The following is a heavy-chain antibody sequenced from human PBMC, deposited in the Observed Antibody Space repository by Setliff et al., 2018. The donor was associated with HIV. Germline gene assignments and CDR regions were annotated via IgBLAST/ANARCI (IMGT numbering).Heavy chain of an antibody. CDR1: GYKLTNYA. CDR2: INTANGNT. V-gene: IGHV1-3*04. J-gene: IGHJ4*02. CDR3: ARDYSPTFYYYDSSGTFDY. Sequence: ASVKVSCKASGYKLTNYAVHWVRQAPGQRLEWMGWINTANGNTIYSQKFQGRVTITRDTSASTAYMDLSSLRSEDTAVYYCARDYSPTFYYYDSSGTFDYWGQGTLVTVSS. D-gene: IGHD3-22*01.